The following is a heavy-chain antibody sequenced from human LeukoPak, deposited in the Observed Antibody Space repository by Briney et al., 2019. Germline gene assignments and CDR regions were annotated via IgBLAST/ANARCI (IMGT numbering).Heavy chain of an antibody. Sequence: GGSLRLSCAASGFSLSGYWMHWVRQIPGKGLMWVARIGSDGSGTKYADPVKGRFTISRDNSKNTLYLQMNSLRDEDAAVYHCTRVQAGRSGLMDVWGRGTTVTVSS. J-gene: IGHJ6*02. CDR2: IGSDGSGT. CDR1: GFSLSGYW. V-gene: IGHV3-74*01. D-gene: IGHD2-8*02. CDR3: TRVQAGRSGLMDV.